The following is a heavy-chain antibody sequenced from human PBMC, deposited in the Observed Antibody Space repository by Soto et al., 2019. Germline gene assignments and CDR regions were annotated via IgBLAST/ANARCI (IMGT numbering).Heavy chain of an antibody. J-gene: IGHJ6*02. D-gene: IGHD3-10*01. Sequence: QVQLQESGPGLVKPSETLSLSCTVSGGSISSYYWSWFRQSPGKRMEWNGYVHHSWGSSYNPSLQSRGAIQPDTSKRQFSLKVTSVTATDPAVDYCARRGFGPLHGLVDVWGQGTTVTVSS. CDR1: GGSISSYY. V-gene: IGHV4-59*08. CDR3: ARRGFGPLHGLVDV. CDR2: VHHSWGS.